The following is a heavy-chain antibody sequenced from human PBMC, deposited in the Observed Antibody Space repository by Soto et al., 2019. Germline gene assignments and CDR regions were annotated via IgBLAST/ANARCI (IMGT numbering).Heavy chain of an antibody. D-gene: IGHD3-22*01. CDR1: GFTFSSYA. J-gene: IGHJ6*02. Sequence: EVQLLESGGGVAQPGGSLRLSCAASGFTFSSYAMSWVRQAPGKGLEWVSGISGSGGTKYYTDSVKGRFTISRDNSKNSLYLEMNPLRAENREVYYCERTRVVLTTLRSGLDVWGQGTSATLS. CDR3: ERTRVVLTTLRSGLDV. CDR2: ISGSGGTK. V-gene: IGHV3-23*01.